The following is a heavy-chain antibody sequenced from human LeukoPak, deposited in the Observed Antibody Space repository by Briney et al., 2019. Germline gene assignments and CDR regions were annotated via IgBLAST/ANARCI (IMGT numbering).Heavy chain of an antibody. V-gene: IGHV1-2*02. J-gene: IGHJ5*02. CDR1: GYTFTGYY. D-gene: IGHD3-22*01. CDR3: ARGGSSGYYYTWFDP. Sequence: ASVKVSCKASGYTFTGYYMHWVRQAPGQGLEWMGWINPNSGGTNYAQKFQGRVTMTRDTSISTAYMELSRLRSDDTALYHCARGGSSGYYYTWFDPWGQGTLVTVSS. CDR2: INPNSGGT.